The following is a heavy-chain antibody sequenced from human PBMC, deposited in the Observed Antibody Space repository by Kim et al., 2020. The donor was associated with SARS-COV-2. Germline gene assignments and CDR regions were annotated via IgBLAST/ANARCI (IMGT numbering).Heavy chain of an antibody. J-gene: IGHJ6*02. Sequence: GGSLRLSCSASGFTFSSYAMHWVRQAPGKGLEYVAAIRSNGGSTYYADSVKGRFTISRDNSKNTLYLQMSSLRAEDTAVYYCVKGVLEGYYYGMDVWGQGTTVTVSS. CDR2: IRSNGGST. D-gene: IGHD3-3*01. CDR1: GFTFSSYA. V-gene: IGHV3-64D*06. CDR3: VKGVLEGYYYGMDV.